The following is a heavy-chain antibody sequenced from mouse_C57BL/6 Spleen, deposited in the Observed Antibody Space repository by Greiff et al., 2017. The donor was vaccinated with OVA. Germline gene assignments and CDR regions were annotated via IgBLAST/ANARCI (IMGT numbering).Heavy chain of an antibody. J-gene: IGHJ1*03. V-gene: IGHV1-55*01. D-gene: IGHD1-1*01. CDR2: IYPGSGST. Sequence: QVQLQQSVAELVRPGASVKLSCKASGYTFTSYWITWVKQRPGQGLEWIGDIYPGSGSTNYNEKFKSKATLTVDTSSSTAYMQLSSLTSEDSAVYDGARFITTVEDWYFDGWGTGTTVTVSS. CDR3: ARFITTVEDWYFDG. CDR1: GYTFTSYW.